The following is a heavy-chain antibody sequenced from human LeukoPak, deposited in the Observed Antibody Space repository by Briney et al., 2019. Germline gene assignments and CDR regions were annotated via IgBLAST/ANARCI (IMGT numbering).Heavy chain of an antibody. CDR3: ARDSSYSSGVLDY. V-gene: IGHV3-30*04. J-gene: IGHJ4*02. Sequence: PGGSLRLSCAASGFTFSSYAMHWARQAPGKGLEWVAVISYDGSNKYYADSVKGRFTISRDNSKNTLYLQMNSLRAEDTAVYYCARDSSYSSGVLDYWGQGTLVTVSS. D-gene: IGHD6-19*01. CDR1: GFTFSSYA. CDR2: ISYDGSNK.